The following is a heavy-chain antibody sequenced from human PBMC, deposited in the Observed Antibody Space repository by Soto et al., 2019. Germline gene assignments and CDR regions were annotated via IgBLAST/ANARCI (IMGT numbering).Heavy chain of an antibody. CDR3: ASLYGDYVSY. J-gene: IGHJ4*02. CDR1: GGSISSSTYY. Sequence: SETLSLTCTVSGGSISSSTYYWGWIRQPPGKGLEWIGTISYSGITYYNPSLKSRVTISVDTSNNQFSLKLSSVTAADTAVYYCASLYGDYVSYWGQGTLVTVSS. D-gene: IGHD4-17*01. V-gene: IGHV4-39*01. CDR2: ISYSGIT.